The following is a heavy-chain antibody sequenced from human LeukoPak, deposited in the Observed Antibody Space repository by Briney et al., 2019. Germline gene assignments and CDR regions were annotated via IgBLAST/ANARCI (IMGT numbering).Heavy chain of an antibody. CDR2: IFYSGTT. V-gene: IGHV4-59*12. D-gene: IGHD4-17*01. Sequence: PSETLSLTCTVSGGSISSYYWSWIRQPPGKGLEWIGFIFYSGTTNYNPSLKSRVTISVDTSKNQFSLKLTSVTAADTAVYYCARDPRYGDYDDWFDPWGQGTLVTVSS. J-gene: IGHJ5*02. CDR3: ARDPRYGDYDDWFDP. CDR1: GGSISSYY.